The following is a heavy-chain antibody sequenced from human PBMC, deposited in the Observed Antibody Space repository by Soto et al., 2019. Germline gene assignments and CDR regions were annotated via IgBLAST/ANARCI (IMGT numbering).Heavy chain of an antibody. D-gene: IGHD1-1*01. CDR2: IFYSGTT. V-gene: IGHV4-31*03. J-gene: IGHJ4*02. CDR1: GGSISSGGYF. CDR3: ARGVLY. Sequence: QVQLQESGPGLVKPSQTLSLTCTVSGGSISSGGYFWSWIRQPPGKGLEWIGNIFYSGTTYYNPSLKSRVTISVDSSKNQFSLNLSSVTAADTAVYFCARGVLYWGQGTLVIVSS.